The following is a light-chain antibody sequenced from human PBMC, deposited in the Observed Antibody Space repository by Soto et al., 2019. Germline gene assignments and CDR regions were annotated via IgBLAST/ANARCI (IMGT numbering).Light chain of an antibody. CDR3: QQYDNLLPIT. CDR1: QDIAKN. J-gene: IGKJ5*01. CDR2: DAS. V-gene: IGKV1-33*01. Sequence: IQMTQSPSSLSASVGDRVTITCQASQDIAKNLNWYQQKPGKAPKLLIYDASSLQTGDPSRFSGSGSATHFTFTISSLQSEDIATYYCQQYDNLLPITFGQGTRLEIK.